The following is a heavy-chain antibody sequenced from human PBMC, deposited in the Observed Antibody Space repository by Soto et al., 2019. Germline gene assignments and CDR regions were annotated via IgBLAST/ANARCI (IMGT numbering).Heavy chain of an antibody. V-gene: IGHV5-10-1*01. J-gene: IGHJ6*02. CDR3: TRLVVRGVTTYYYYGMDV. Sequence: PGESLKISCKGSGYSFTSYWISWVRQMPVKGLEWMGRIDPSDSYTNYSPSFQGHVTISADKSISTAYLQWSSLKASDTAMYYCTRLVVRGVTTYYYYGMDVWGQGTTVTVS. D-gene: IGHD3-10*01. CDR1: GYSFTSYW. CDR2: IDPSDSYT.